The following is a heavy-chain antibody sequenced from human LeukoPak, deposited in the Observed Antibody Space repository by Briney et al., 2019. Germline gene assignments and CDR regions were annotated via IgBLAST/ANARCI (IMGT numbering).Heavy chain of an antibody. CDR3: ARREGSGFGAARIIDY. Sequence: SETLSLTCSVSGGSVSSGGYYWTWIRQTPLKGLEWIGALYQSGSTYYNPSLKSRVTISVDRSKNQFSLNLKSVTAADTAVYYCARREGSGFGAARIIDYWGHGNLVTVSS. D-gene: IGHD6-6*01. CDR2: LYQSGST. V-gene: IGHV4-30-2*01. J-gene: IGHJ4*01. CDR1: GGSVSSGGYY.